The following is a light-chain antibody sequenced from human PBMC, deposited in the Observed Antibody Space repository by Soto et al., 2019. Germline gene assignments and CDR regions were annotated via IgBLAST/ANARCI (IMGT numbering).Light chain of an antibody. J-gene: IGKJ1*01. CDR1: QDVDSW. V-gene: IGKV1-12*01. CDR3: QQGSSFPWT. Sequence: DIQMTQSPSSVSASVGDRVTITCRASQDVDSWLAWYQQKPGNAPKLLIYAASNLQSGVPSRFTGSGSGTDFTVTISSLQPEDFATYYCQQGSSFPWTFGQGTKVEIK. CDR2: AAS.